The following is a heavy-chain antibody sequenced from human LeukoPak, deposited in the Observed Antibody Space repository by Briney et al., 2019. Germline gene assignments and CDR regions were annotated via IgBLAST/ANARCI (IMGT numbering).Heavy chain of an antibody. CDR2: INPSGGST. CDR3: ARESPCSGDGCHARLDY. D-gene: IGHD2-15*01. V-gene: IGHV1-46*01. J-gene: IGHJ4*02. Sequence: EASVKVSCKASGYTFTSYYMHWVRQAPGQGLEWMGIINPSGGSTSYAQKFQGRVTMTRDTSASTAYMELSSLRAEDTAVYYCARESPCSGDGCHARLDYWGQGTLVTVSS. CDR1: GYTFTSYY.